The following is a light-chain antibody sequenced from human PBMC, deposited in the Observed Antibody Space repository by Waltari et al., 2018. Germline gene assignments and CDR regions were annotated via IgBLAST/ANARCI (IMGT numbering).Light chain of an antibody. CDR1: RSVSHTY. J-gene: IGKJ3*01. CDR3: QHRDHWPPDAT. V-gene: IGKV3D-20*02. Sequence: EIVLTQSPGTLSLSPGERATLSGRASRSVSHTYLAWYQQKPGQAPRLLIYGTSTRATGIPARFSGSGSGTDFTLTISSLEAEDFAVYYCQHRDHWPPDATFGPGTKVDI. CDR2: GTS.